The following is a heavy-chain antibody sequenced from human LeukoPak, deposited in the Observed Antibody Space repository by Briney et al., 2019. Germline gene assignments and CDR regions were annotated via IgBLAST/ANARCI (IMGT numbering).Heavy chain of an antibody. CDR1: GGSISSYY. D-gene: IGHD3-10*01. CDR3: ARDLGPYYYGSGSYFDY. CDR2: IYYSGST. V-gene: IGHV4-59*01. J-gene: IGHJ4*02. Sequence: SETLSLTCTVSGGSISSYYWSWLRQPPGKGLEWIGYIYYSGSTNYNPSLKSRVTISVDTSKNQFSLKLSSVTAADTAVYYCARDLGPYYYGSGSYFDYWGQGTLVTVSS.